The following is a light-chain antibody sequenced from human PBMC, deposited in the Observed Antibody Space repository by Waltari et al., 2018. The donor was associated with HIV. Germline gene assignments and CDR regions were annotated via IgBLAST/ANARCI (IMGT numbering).Light chain of an antibody. CDR1: QSVSRN. Sequence: EIVMTQSPATLSVSPGERAPLSCRASQSVSRNLAWYQQKPGLALRLLIYDASTRATDTPARFSGSGSGTDFTLTISSLQSEDFAFYYCQQYNNWPRTFGQGTKLDFK. J-gene: IGKJ2*01. V-gene: IGKV3-15*01. CDR2: DAS. CDR3: QQYNNWPRT.